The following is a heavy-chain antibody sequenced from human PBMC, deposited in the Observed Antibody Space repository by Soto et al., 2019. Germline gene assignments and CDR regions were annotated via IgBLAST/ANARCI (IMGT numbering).Heavy chain of an antibody. J-gene: IGHJ6*02. CDR1: GYTFTSYD. CDR3: ARRLEQWLLYGRGYYYYGMDV. CDR2: MNPNSGNT. D-gene: IGHD6-19*01. Sequence: ASVKVSCRASGYTFTSYDINWVRQDTGQGREWMGWMNPNSGNTGYAQKFQGRVTMPRNTSISTAYMELSSLRSEDTAVYYCARRLEQWLLYGRGYYYYGMDVWGQGTTVTVSS. V-gene: IGHV1-8*01.